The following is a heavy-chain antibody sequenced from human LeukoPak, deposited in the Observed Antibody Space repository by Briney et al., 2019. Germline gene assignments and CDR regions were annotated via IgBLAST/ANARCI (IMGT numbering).Heavy chain of an antibody. CDR3: ARGVEPLAANTLAY. Sequence: GGPLTLSCAASGFTVITNDMAWVRQAPGKGLKWVSVLYSDGNTKYADSVQGRFTISRDNSKNTLYLEMNSLSPDDTAVYYCARGVEPLAANTLAYWGQGTLVTVAS. V-gene: IGHV3-53*01. CDR2: LYSDGNT. CDR1: GFTVITND. J-gene: IGHJ4*02. D-gene: IGHD1-14*01.